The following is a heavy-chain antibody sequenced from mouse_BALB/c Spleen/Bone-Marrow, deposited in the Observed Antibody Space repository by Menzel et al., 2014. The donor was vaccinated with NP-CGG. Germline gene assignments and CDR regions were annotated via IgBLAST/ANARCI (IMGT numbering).Heavy chain of an antibody. V-gene: IGHV7-3*02. J-gene: IGHJ2*01. CDR3: ARDKGRVFSDY. CDR1: GFTFHDYY. Sequence: VHLVESGGGLAQPGGSLRLSCATSGFTFHDYYMNWVRRPPGKALEWLGFIRNKANGYTTEYSASVKSQFTISGDNSQNILYLQMNTLCGDDSATYYCARDKGRVFSDYWGQGTPLTVSS. CDR2: IRNKANGYTT.